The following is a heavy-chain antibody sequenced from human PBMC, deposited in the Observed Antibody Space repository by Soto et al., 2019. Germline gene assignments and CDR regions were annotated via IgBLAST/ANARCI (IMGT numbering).Heavy chain of an antibody. CDR1: GDSISTYY. D-gene: IGHD6-19*01. CDR2: RYYSGST. J-gene: IGHJ4*02. Sequence: QVQLQESGPGLVKPSETLSLTCTFSVSGDSISTYYWSWIRQPPGKGLEWIGYRYYSGSTSYNPSFESRVTISVDTSKNQFSLKLDSVTAADTAVYYCAIGDGWYYFDYWGQGALVTVSS. V-gene: IGHV4-59*08. CDR3: AIGDGWYYFDY.